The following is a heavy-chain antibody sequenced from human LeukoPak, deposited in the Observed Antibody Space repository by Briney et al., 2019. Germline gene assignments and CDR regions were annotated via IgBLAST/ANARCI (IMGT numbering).Heavy chain of an antibody. J-gene: IGHJ3*02. CDR1: GFTFDDYA. CDR3: AKAQHDYGDLDDAFDI. V-gene: IGHV3-9*01. CDR2: ISWDSGSI. D-gene: IGHD4-17*01. Sequence: PGRSLRLSCAASGFTFDDYAMHWVRQAPGKGLEWVSGISWDSGSIGYADSVKGRFTISRDNAKNSLYLQMNSLRAEDTALYYCAKAQHDYGDLDDAFDIWGQGTMVTVSS.